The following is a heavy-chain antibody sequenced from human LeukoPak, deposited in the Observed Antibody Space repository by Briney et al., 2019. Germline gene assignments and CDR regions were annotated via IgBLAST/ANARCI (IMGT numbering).Heavy chain of an antibody. CDR3: ARSRFLEWLPHRYYYYMDV. V-gene: IGHV1-69*13. CDR1: GGTFSSYA. J-gene: IGHJ6*03. Sequence: ASVKVSCKASGGTFSSYAISWVRQAPGQGLEWMGGIIPIFGTANYAQKFQGRVTITVDESTSTAYVELSSLRSEDTAVYYCARSRFLEWLPHRYYYYMDVWGKGTTVTVSS. D-gene: IGHD3-3*01. CDR2: IIPIFGTA.